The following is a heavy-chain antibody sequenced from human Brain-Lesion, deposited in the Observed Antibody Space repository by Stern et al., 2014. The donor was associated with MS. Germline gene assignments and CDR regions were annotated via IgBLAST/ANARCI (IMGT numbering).Heavy chain of an antibody. CDR1: GGSVSSTSYA. CDR3: AGEEDIRYCSGGSCTGNWFDP. D-gene: IGHD2-15*01. CDR2: IYYSGNT. Sequence: QLQLQESGPGLVKPSETLSLTCTVAGGSVSSTSYAWAWIRQPPGKGLEWIGTIYYSGNTYYSPSLKSRLTLSRATPKNRFSLQLRSVTAADTAVYYCAGEEDIRYCSGGSCTGNWFDPWGQGTLVTVSS. V-gene: IGHV4-39*02. J-gene: IGHJ5*02.